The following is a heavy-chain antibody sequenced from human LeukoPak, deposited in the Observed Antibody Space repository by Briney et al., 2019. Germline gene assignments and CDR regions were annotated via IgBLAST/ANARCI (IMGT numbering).Heavy chain of an antibody. CDR1: GFTFSTYG. CDR3: AKNQWELLY. CDR2: VSSGGNT. J-gene: IGHJ4*02. V-gene: IGHV3-23*01. D-gene: IGHD1-26*01. Sequence: PGGSLRLSCVASGFTFSTYGMSWVRQAPEKGLEWVSGVSSGGNTYYADSVKGRFTISRDNSKNTLFLQMHSLRAEDTAVYYCAKNQWELLYWGQGSLVTVSS.